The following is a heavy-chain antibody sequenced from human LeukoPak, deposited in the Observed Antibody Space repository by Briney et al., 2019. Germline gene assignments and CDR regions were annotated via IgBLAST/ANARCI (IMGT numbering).Heavy chain of an antibody. D-gene: IGHD2/OR15-2a*01. CDR3: ARCAFHFDY. J-gene: IGHJ4*02. CDR1: GGSISSSSYY. V-gene: IGHV4-39*07. Sequence: NSSQTLSLTCTVSGGSISSSSYYWGWIRQPPGKGLEWIGSIYYSGSTYYNPSLKSRVTISVDTSKNQFSLKLSSVTAADTAVYYCARCAFHFDYWGQGTLVTVSS. CDR2: IYYSGST.